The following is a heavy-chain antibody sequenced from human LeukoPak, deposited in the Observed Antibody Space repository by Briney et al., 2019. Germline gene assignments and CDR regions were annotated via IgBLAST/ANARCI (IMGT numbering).Heavy chain of an antibody. V-gene: IGHV4-59*01. J-gene: IGHJ4*02. CDR2: IYYSGSTSGST. Sequence: PSETLSLTCTVSGGSISSYSWNWIRQPPGKGLEYIGSIYYSGSTSGSTNYNPSLKSRVTISVDTSKNQFSLKLSSVTAADTAVYYCARGRGSGWLFGYWGQGALVTVAS. D-gene: IGHD6-19*01. CDR1: GGSISSYS. CDR3: ARGRGSGWLFGY.